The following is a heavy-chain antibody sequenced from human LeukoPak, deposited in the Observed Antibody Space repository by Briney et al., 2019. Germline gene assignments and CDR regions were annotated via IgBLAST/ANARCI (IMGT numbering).Heavy chain of an antibody. D-gene: IGHD2-2*01. Sequence: ASVKVSCKASRHTFTSYYLHWVRQAPGQGLEWMGLINPSGSSTSNTQKFQGRVTMTRDTSTSTVYMELSSLRSEDTAVYYCARGNCYNSNCYGNFDFWGQGTLVTVSS. CDR2: INPSGSST. CDR3: ARGNCYNSNCYGNFDF. V-gene: IGHV1-46*01. J-gene: IGHJ4*02. CDR1: RHTFTSYY.